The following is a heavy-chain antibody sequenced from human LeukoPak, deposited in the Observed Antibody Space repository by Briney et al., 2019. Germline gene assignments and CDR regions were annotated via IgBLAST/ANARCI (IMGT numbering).Heavy chain of an antibody. J-gene: IGHJ3*02. V-gene: IGHV4-61*02. D-gene: IGHD4-23*01. CDR1: GGSIISDTYY. CDR3: ARRAYGGKAAFGM. CDR2: IFSSGST. Sequence: PSETLSLTCSVSGGSIISDTYYWSWIRQPAGKGLEWIGRIFSSGSTNYNPSLKSRVTMSVDTSKNQFSLKLSSVTAADTAVYYCARRAYGGKAAFGMWGQGTMVTASS.